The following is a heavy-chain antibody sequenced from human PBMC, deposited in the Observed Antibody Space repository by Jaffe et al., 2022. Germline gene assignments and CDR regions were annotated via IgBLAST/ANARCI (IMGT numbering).Heavy chain of an antibody. Sequence: QVQLQESGPGLVKPSETLSLTCTVSGGSISSYYWSWIRQPPGKGLEWIGYIYYSGSTNYNPSLKSRVTISVDTSKNQFSLKLSSVTAADTAVYYCARGGPSRDGYNYDAFDIWGQGTMVTVSS. J-gene: IGHJ3*02. CDR1: GGSISSYY. D-gene: IGHD5-12*01. CDR2: IYYSGST. V-gene: IGHV4-59*01. CDR3: ARGGPSRDGYNYDAFDI.